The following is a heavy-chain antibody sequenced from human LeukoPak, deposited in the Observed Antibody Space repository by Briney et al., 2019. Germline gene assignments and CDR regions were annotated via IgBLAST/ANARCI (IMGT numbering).Heavy chain of an antibody. CDR1: GFIFTNYA. D-gene: IGHD6-13*01. V-gene: IGHV3-23*01. CDR3: ASQFLAAAGPQGFDY. CDR2: ISGSDTTT. J-gene: IGHJ4*02. Sequence: PGGSLRLSCAASGFIFTNYAMSWVRQAPGKGLEWVSVISGSDTTTYYADSVKGRFTISRDNAKNSLYLQMNSLRAEDTAVYYCASQFLAAAGPQGFDYWGQGTLVTVSS.